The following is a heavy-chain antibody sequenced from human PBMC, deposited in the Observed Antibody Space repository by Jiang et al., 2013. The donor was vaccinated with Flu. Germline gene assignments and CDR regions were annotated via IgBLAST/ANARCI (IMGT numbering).Heavy chain of an antibody. D-gene: IGHD3-3*01. J-gene: IGHJ4*02. CDR3: ARWHSKQSRYQGLDLESY. Sequence: GAEVKKPGESLKISCKGSGYIFTNYWIGWVRQLPGKGLEWMGIIFPGDSEIRYSRSFQGQVTISADKSISTAYLQWSSLEASDTAMYYCARWHSKQSRYQGLDLESYWGQGTLVTVSS. CDR2: IFPGDSEI. CDR1: GYIFTNYW. V-gene: IGHV5-51*01.